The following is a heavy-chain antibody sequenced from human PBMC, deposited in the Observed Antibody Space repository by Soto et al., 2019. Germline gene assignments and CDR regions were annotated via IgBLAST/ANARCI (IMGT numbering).Heavy chain of an antibody. CDR3: ARTSHLSLDY. Sequence: SETLSLTCTVSGGSISSYYWSWIRQPPGKGLEWIGYIYYSVSTNYNPSLKSRVTISVDTSKNQFSLKLSSVTAADTAVYYCARTSHLSLDYWGQGTLVTFSS. V-gene: IGHV4-59*01. CDR2: IYYSVST. J-gene: IGHJ4*02. CDR1: GGSISSYY. D-gene: IGHD3-3*02.